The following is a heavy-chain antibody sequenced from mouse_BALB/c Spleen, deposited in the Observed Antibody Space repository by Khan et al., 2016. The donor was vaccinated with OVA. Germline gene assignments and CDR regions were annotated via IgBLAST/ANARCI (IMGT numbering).Heavy chain of an antibody. D-gene: IGHD1-1*01. CDR3: ARTYGSDFDY. Sequence: VQLQQSGPELVKPGASVKISCKASGYSFTGYFMNWVMQSHGKSLEWIGRINPHIGETLYNQKFRDKATLTVDESSSTAHMELRSLASEYSAVYYCARTYGSDFDYWGQGTTLTVSS. CDR2: INPHIGET. CDR1: GYSFTGYF. V-gene: IGHV1-20*02. J-gene: IGHJ2*01.